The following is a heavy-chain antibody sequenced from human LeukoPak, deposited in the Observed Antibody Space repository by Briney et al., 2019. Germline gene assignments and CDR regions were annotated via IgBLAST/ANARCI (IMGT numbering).Heavy chain of an antibody. V-gene: IGHV5-51*01. CDR3: ARLPPVNGVDY. J-gene: IGHJ4*02. CDR2: IYPGDSDT. Sequence: GESLKISCKTSGYSFTNYWIGCVRQMPGKDLEWMGIIYPGDSDTRYSPSFQGQVTISADKSISTAYLQWSSLKASDTAMYYCARLPPVNGVDYWGQGTLVTVSS. D-gene: IGHD2-8*01. CDR1: GYSFTNYW.